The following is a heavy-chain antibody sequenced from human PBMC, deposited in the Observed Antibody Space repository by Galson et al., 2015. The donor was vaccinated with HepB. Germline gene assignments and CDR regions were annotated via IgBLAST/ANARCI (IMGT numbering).Heavy chain of an antibody. J-gene: IGHJ5*02. CDR2: IIPIFGTA. Sequence: VKVSCKASGGTFSSYAISWVRQAPGQGLEWMGGIIPIFGTANYAQKFQGRVTITADESTSTAYMELSSLRSEDTAVYYCARSKQQLVTNWFDPWGQGTLVTVSS. V-gene: IGHV1-69*13. D-gene: IGHD6-13*01. CDR3: ARSKQQLVTNWFDP. CDR1: GGTFSSYA.